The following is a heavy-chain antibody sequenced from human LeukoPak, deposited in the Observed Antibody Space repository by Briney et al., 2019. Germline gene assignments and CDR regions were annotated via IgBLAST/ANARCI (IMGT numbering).Heavy chain of an antibody. CDR1: GFSFSAYA. V-gene: IGHV3-64D*09. Sequence: RGSLRLSCSVSGFSFSAYAMHWVRQAPGKGLEFLSSINSNGDSTYHADSVKGRFTISRDNSRSTLYLQMRSLRPEDTAVYYCVKSGYSTSSDVDYWGQGTLVTVSS. D-gene: IGHD6-6*01. J-gene: IGHJ4*02. CDR2: INSNGDST. CDR3: VKSGYSTSSDVDY.